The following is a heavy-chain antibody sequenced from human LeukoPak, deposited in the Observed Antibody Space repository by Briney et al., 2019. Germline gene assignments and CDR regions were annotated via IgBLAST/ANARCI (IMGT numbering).Heavy chain of an antibody. D-gene: IGHD3-22*01. J-gene: IGHJ4*02. CDR2: IGLRSGST. CDR1: GFTFTNYA. V-gene: IGHV3-23*01. CDR3: AKLGGYYDNSASRYFDY. Sequence: TGGSLRLSCAASGFTFTNYAMTWVRQAPGKGLEWVSAIGLRSGSTYYADSMKGRFTISRDNSKNTVYLQMNSLRADDTAVYYCAKLGGYYDNSASRYFDYWGQGTLVTVSS.